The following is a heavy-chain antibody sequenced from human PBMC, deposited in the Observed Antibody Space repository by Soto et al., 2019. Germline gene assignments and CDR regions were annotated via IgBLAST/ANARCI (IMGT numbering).Heavy chain of an antibody. V-gene: IGHV3-33*01. Sequence: QVQLVESGGGVVQPGRSLRLSCAAAGFTFSSYGMHWVRQAPGKGLEWVAVIWYDGSNKYYADSVQGRFTISRDNSKNTLYLQMNSLSGEDTAVYYCARASPPYYYYYGMDVWGQGTTVTVSS. CDR3: ARASPPYYYYYGMDV. CDR1: GFTFSSYG. CDR2: IWYDGSNK. J-gene: IGHJ6*02.